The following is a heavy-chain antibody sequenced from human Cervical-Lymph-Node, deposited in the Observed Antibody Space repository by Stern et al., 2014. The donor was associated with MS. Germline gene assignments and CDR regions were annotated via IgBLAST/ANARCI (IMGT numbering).Heavy chain of an antibody. CDR3: ARGKTGDPTFDY. CDR2: LIPIFGAA. CDR1: GGTFSTYV. D-gene: IGHD7-27*01. J-gene: IGHJ4*02. Sequence: VQLVESGAEVKKPGSSVKVSCKASGGTFSTYVISWVRQAPGQGLEWMGGLIPIFGAANYAQKFQGRVTIIADESTSTAYLELSSLRAEDTAVYYCARGKTGDPTFDYWGQGTLVTVSS. V-gene: IGHV1-69*01.